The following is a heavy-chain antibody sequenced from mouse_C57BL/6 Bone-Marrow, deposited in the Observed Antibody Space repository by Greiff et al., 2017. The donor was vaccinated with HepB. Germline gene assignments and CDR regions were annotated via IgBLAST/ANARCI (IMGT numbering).Heavy chain of an antibody. J-gene: IGHJ2*01. CDR2: IYPGGGYT. V-gene: IGHV1-63*01. D-gene: IGHD1-1*01. CDR3: GRFLRPSGFDY. CDR1: GYTFTNYW. Sequence: VQLKESGAELVRPGTSVKMSCKASGYTFTNYWIGWAKKRPGHGLEWIGDIYPGGGYTYYHEKFKGKATLTADKSTSTDYMQFSSLTSEDAAIYCGGRFLRPSGFDYWGQGTTLTVSS.